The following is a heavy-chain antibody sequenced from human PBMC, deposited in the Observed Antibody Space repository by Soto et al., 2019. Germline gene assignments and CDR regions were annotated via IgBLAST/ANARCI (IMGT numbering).Heavy chain of an antibody. J-gene: IGHJ3*02. CDR3: VREGYFSGRCGAFDI. D-gene: IGHD6-19*01. CDR2: ISSDENIK. V-gene: IGHV3-30*03. CDR1: GFALSNHV. Sequence: QMLLVESGGSVVQPGGSLRLSCAVSGFALSNHVMHWVRQAPGKALEWVAVISSDENIKMYADSVKGRLTISRDTSKNTLFLQMDSLRPEDTAIYYCVREGYFSGRCGAFDIWGQGTMVTVSS.